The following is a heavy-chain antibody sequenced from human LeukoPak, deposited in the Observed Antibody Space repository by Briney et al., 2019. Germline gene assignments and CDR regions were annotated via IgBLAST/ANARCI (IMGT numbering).Heavy chain of an antibody. CDR2: ISGSGGST. CDR1: GFTFSSYS. J-gene: IGHJ4*02. Sequence: PGGSLRLSCVGSGFTFSSYSINWVRQAPGKGLEWVSAISGSGGSTYYADSVKGRFTISRDNSKNTLYLQMNSLRAEDTAVYYCAKDQTPRLYYYGSGSEYDYWGQGTLVTVSS. V-gene: IGHV3-23*01. D-gene: IGHD3-10*01. CDR3: AKDQTPRLYYYGSGSEYDY.